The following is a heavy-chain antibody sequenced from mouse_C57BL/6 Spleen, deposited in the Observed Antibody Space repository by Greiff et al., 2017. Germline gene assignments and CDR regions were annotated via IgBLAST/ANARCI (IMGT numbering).Heavy chain of an antibody. V-gene: IGHV1-52*01. CDR2: IDPSDSET. Sequence: QVQLQQPGAELARPGSSVKLSCKASGYTFTSYWMHWVKQRPIQGLEWIGNIDPSDSETHYNQQFKDKATLTVDKSSSTAYMQLSSLTAEDSAVYYGARGKGDYDGDYYAMDYWGQGTSVTVSS. CDR1: GYTFTSYW. D-gene: IGHD2-4*01. CDR3: ARGKGDYDGDYYAMDY. J-gene: IGHJ4*01.